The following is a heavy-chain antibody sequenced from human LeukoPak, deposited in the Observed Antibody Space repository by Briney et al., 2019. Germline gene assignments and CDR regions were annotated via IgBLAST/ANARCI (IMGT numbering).Heavy chain of an antibody. CDR1: GYSFTDYY. J-gene: IGHJ6*03. V-gene: IGHV1-2*02. CDR3: ASKAGTGYTYGDYYYYMDV. D-gene: IGHD5-18*01. Sequence: ASVKVSCKASGYSFTDYYMHWVRQAPGQGLEWMGWINPNSGGTNYAQKFQGRVTMTRDTSISTAYMELSRLRSDDTAVYYCASKAGTGYTYGDYYYYMDVWGKGTTVTVSS. CDR2: INPNSGGT.